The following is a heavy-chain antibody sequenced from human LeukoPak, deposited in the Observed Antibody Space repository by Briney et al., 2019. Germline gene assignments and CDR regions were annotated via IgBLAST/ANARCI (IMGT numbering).Heavy chain of an antibody. J-gene: IGHJ4*02. CDR1: GYSISSGYY. V-gene: IGHV4-38-2*02. CDR2: IYYSGST. CDR3: AREPPGYCSSTSCYGPADY. D-gene: IGHD2-2*01. Sequence: PSETLSLTCTVSGYSISSGYYWGWVRQPPGKGLEWIGTIYYSGSTYYNPSLKSRVTISVDTSKNQFSLKLSSVTAAGTAVYYCAREPPGYCSSTSCYGPADYWGQGTLVTVSS.